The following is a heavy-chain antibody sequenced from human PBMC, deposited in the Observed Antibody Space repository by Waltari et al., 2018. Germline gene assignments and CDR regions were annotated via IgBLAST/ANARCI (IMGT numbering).Heavy chain of an antibody. J-gene: IGHJ4*02. CDR1: GFTFSSYG. Sequence: QVQLVESGGGVVQPGGSLRLSCAASGFTFSSYGMHWVRQAPGKGLEWVSFIRYDGSNKYYADSVKGRVTISRDNSKNTLYLQMNSLRAEDTAVYYCAKDSLSQGSGSQETDYWGQGTLVTVSS. CDR2: IRYDGSNK. CDR3: AKDSLSQGSGSQETDY. V-gene: IGHV3-30*02. D-gene: IGHD1-26*01.